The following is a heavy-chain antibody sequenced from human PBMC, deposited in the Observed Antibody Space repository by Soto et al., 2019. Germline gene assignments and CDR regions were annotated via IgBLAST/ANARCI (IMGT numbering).Heavy chain of an antibody. CDR1: GDSISSRDHH. J-gene: IGHJ6*04. V-gene: IGHV4-39*01. CDR3: XRRAGDV. CDR2: IYYSGRA. Sequence: SETLSLTCTVPGDSISSRDHHWSWIRQSPGKGLEFIGTIYYSGRADYNPSLRSRVTISVERSKNQFSLQLSSVTAADTAVYYCXRRAGDVWGKGTTVTVSS.